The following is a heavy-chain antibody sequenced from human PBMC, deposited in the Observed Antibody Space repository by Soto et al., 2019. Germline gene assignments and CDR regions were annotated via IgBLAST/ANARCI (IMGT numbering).Heavy chain of an antibody. V-gene: IGHV1-8*01. CDR2: MNPNSGNT. CDR3: ARVARGYYYYYYMDV. CDR1: GYTFTIYD. J-gene: IGHJ6*03. Sequence: ASVKVSCKASGYTFTIYDINWVRQATGQGLEWMGWMNPNSGNTGYAQKFQGRVTMTRNTSISTAYMELSSLRSEDTAVYYCARVARGYYYYYYMDVWGKGTTVTVSS.